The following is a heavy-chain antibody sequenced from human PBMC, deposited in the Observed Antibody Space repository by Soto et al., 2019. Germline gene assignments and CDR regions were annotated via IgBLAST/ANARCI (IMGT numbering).Heavy chain of an antibody. Sequence: QVQLRESGPGLVKPSETLSLTCTVSGGSVYSGAYYWTWLRQAPGKGLEWIGYISYTGNTNYNPSFKCLVSLSLDTSGDQFSLKMSSIAAADSAAYYCARGGGHSDCFYGMEVRGQGITVTV. CDR2: ISYTGNT. D-gene: IGHD2-15*01. V-gene: IGHV4-61*08. CDR3: ARGGGHSDCFYGMEV. J-gene: IGHJ6*02. CDR1: GGSVYSGAYY.